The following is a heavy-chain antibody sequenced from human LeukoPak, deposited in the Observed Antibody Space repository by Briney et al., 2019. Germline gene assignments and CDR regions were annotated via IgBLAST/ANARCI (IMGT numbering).Heavy chain of an antibody. Sequence: GGSLRLSCTASGFTFASCAMSWVRQAPGKGLEWVSTIGGSGVNTYYADSVKGRFTISRDNSKNTLYLQMNSLRAEDTAVYYCAKDGRYYGSGSYFDYWGQGTLVTVSS. CDR2: IGGSGVNT. CDR3: AKDGRYYGSGSYFDY. V-gene: IGHV3-23*01. D-gene: IGHD3-10*01. CDR1: GFTFASCA. J-gene: IGHJ4*02.